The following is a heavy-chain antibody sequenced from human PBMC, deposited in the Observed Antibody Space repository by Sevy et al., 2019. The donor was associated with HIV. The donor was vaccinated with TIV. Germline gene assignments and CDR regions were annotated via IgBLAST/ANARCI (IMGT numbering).Heavy chain of an antibody. J-gene: IGHJ6*02. CDR3: AKRGGQYDLGMDV. Sequence: GGSLRLTCAASGFIFSSFEMNWVRQAPGKGLEWVSSISTSGSNRYYADSVKGRVTISRDNAKKSLYLQMNSLRAEDTAIYFCAKRGGQYDLGMDVWGQRTTVTVSS. CDR1: GFIFSSFE. CDR2: ISTSGSNR. D-gene: IGHD1-1*01. V-gene: IGHV3-48*03.